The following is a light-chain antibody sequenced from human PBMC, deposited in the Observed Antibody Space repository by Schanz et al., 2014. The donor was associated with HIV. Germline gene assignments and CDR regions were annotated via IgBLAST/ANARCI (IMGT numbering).Light chain of an antibody. CDR1: QSIGTN. J-gene: IGKJ1*01. Sequence: ERVMTQSPATLSVSPGERATLSCRASQSIGTNLAWYQQKPGQAPRLLIFGASNRATGTPDRFSGSESGTDFTLTISRVEPEDYAVYYCQQYGSPPWTFGQGTKVEVK. CDR3: QQYGSPPWT. CDR2: GAS. V-gene: IGKV3-20*01.